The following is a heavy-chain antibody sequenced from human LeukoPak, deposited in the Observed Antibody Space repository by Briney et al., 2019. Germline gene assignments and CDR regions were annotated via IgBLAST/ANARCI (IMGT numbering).Heavy chain of an antibody. CDR1: GGSISSYY. Sequence: PSETLSLTCTVSGGSISSYYWSWIRQPPGKGLEWIGYIYYSGSTYYNPSLKSRVTISVDTSKNQFSLKLSSVTAADTAVYYCARKSYYYVWGSYRYRDAFDIWGQGTMVTVSS. CDR3: ARKSYYYVWGSYRYRDAFDI. CDR2: IYYSGST. J-gene: IGHJ3*02. V-gene: IGHV4-59*08. D-gene: IGHD3-16*02.